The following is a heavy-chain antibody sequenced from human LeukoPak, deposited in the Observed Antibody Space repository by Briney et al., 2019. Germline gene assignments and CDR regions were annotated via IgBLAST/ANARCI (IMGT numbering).Heavy chain of an antibody. CDR2: IWYDGSNK. Sequence: GRSLRLSCAASGFTFSSYGMHWVRQAPGKGLEWVAVIWYDGSNKYYADSVKGRFTISRDNSKNTLYLQMNSLRAEDTAVYYCARVRHPHSQYYDFWSGYLDVWGQGTTVTVSS. CDR3: ARVRHPHSQYYDFWSGYLDV. J-gene: IGHJ6*02. CDR1: GFTFSSYG. D-gene: IGHD3-3*01. V-gene: IGHV3-33*08.